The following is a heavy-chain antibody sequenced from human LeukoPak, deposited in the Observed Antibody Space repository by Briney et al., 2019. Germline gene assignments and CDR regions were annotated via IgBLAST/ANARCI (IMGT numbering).Heavy chain of an antibody. CDR3: ARDCGYQCLFDY. D-gene: IGHD5-12*01. CDR1: GYTFTNYG. V-gene: IGHV1-18*01. CDR2: ISGYNGNT. J-gene: IGHJ4*02. Sequence: GASVKVSCKASGYTFTNYGISWVRQAPGQGLEWMGWISGYNGNTNYAQKSQGRVTMTTDTSTNAAHMELRSLRSDDTAVYYRARDCGYQCLFDYWGQGTLVTVSS.